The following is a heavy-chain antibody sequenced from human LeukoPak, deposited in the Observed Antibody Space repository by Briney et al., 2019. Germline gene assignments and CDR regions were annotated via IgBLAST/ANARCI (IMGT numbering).Heavy chain of an antibody. J-gene: IGHJ5*02. CDR1: GYSFSSYW. D-gene: IGHD3-22*01. CDR2: IYPDDSDT. Sequence: GESLKISCKGLGYSFSSYWIGWVRQMPGKGLEWMGIIYPDDSDTRYSPSFQGQVTISADKTISTVYLQWNNLKGSDAAMYYCVSQYEYDNSPWPPFGRWGQGTLVTVSS. V-gene: IGHV5-51*01. CDR3: VSQYEYDNSPWPPFGR.